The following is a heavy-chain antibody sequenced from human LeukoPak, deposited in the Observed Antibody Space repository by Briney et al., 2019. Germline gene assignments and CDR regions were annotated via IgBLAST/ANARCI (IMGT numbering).Heavy chain of an antibody. J-gene: IGHJ4*02. V-gene: IGHV4-4*09. CDR3: ARHLSSGWYLSDY. CDR2: IYTSGST. CDR1: GGSISSYY. D-gene: IGHD6-19*01. Sequence: SETLSLTCTVSGGSISSYYWSWIRQPPGKGLEWIGYIYTSGSTNYNPSLKSRVTISVDTSKNQFSLKLSSVTAADTAVYYCARHLSSGWYLSDYWGQGTLVTVSS.